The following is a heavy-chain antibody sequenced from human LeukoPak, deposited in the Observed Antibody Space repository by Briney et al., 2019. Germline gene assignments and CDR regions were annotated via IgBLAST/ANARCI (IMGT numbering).Heavy chain of an antibody. CDR2: IWYDGSNK. CDR3: ARNGRNYYDSSGYYFDY. D-gene: IGHD3-22*01. Sequence: PGGSLRLSCAASGFTFSSYGMHWDRQAPGKGLEWVAVIWYDGSNKYYADSVKGRFTISRDNSKNTLYLQMNSLRAEDTAVYYCARNGRNYYDSSGYYFDYWGQGTLVTVSS. V-gene: IGHV3-33*01. J-gene: IGHJ4*02. CDR1: GFTFSSYG.